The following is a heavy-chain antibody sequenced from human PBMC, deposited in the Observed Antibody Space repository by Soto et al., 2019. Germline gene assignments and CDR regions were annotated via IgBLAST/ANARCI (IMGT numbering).Heavy chain of an antibody. CDR3: ARASEAWNRFLFDI. V-gene: IGHV3-23*01. CDR2: IGGRGDST. CDR1: GFTFSSYA. D-gene: IGHD1-1*01. J-gene: IGHJ3*02. Sequence: EGQLLESGGGLVQPGGSLRISCAASGFTFSSYAMSWVRQVPGKGLEWVSNIGGRGDSTYYVDSVKGRFTISRDNSNNTLYLQMNSLRAEDTAVYYCARASEAWNRFLFDIWGQGTMVTVSS.